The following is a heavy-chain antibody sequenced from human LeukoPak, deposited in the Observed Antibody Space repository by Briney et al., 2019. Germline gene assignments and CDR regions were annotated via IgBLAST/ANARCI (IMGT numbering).Heavy chain of an antibody. J-gene: IGHJ4*02. CDR3: AKDRGYTSSSASVYYY. CDR1: GFTFSSHA. CDR2: ISGSGGGT. Sequence: PGGSLRLSCAASGFTFSSHAMYWVRQAPEKGLEWVSGISGSGGGTYYADSVKGRFTISRDNSKNTLYLQMNSLRAEDTAVYYCAKDRGYTSSSASVYYYWGQGTLVTVSS. V-gene: IGHV3-23*01. D-gene: IGHD6-6*01.